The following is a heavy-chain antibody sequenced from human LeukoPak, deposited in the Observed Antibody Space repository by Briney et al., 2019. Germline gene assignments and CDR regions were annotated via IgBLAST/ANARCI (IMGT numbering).Heavy chain of an antibody. Sequence: SETLSLTCTVSGGSISSSSHSWGWIRQPPGKGLEWIGSFYFSGNTYYNPSLRSRVTISVDPSKNQFSLKLNSVTAADMAVYFCAHLTSAGFPPVDYWGQGTLVTVSS. CDR2: FYFSGNT. D-gene: IGHD6-13*01. J-gene: IGHJ4*02. CDR1: GGSISSSSHS. CDR3: AHLTSAGFPPVDY. V-gene: IGHV4-39*07.